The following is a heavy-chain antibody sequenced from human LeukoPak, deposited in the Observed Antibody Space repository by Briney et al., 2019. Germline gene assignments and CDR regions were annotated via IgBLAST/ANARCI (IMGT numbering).Heavy chain of an antibody. V-gene: IGHV1-2*02. CDR2: INPNSGGT. Sequence: ASVKVSCKASGYTFTGYYMHWVRQAPGQGLEWMGWINPNSGGTNYAQKFQGRVTMTRDTSISTAYMELSRLRSDDTAVYYCARPHQLRYFDPFYMDVWGKGTTVTVSS. D-gene: IGHD3-9*01. CDR3: ARPHQLRYFDPFYMDV. CDR1: GYTFTGYY. J-gene: IGHJ6*03.